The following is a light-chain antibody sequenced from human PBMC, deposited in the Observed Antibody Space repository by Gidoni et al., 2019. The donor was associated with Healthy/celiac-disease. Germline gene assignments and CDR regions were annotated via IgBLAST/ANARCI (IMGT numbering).Light chain of an antibody. Sequence: DIVMTQSPDPLAVSLCERATINCKSSQSVLYSSNNENYLPWYQQKPGQPPKLLIYWASTRESGVPDRFSGSGSGTDFTLTISSLQAEDVAVYYCQQYYSTPYTFGQGTKLEIK. V-gene: IGKV4-1*01. CDR2: WAS. CDR1: QSVLYSSNNENY. CDR3: QQYYSTPYT. J-gene: IGKJ2*01.